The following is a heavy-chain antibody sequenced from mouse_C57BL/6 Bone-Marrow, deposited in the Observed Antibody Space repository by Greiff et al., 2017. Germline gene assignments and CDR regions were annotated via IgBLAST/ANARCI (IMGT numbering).Heavy chain of an antibody. CDR1: GYTFTDYY. J-gene: IGHJ2*01. CDR3: ARKSYGSSLYYCDY. CDR2: INPNNGGT. D-gene: IGHD1-1*01. V-gene: IGHV1-26*01. Sequence: EVQLQQSGPELVKPGASVKISCKASGYTFTDYYMNWVKQSHGKSLEWIGDINPNNGGTSYNQKFKGKATLTVDKSSSTAYMKLRSLTSEDSAVYYCARKSYGSSLYYCDYWGQGTTLTVSS.